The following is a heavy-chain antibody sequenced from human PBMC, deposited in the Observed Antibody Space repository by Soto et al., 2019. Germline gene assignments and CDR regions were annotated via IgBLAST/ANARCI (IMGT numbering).Heavy chain of an antibody. D-gene: IGHD3-16*01. J-gene: IGHJ6*02. V-gene: IGHV1-69*08. Sequence: QVQLVQSGAEVKKPGSSVRVSCKASGTIFSSYTISWVRQAPGQGLEWMGRIIPILGETNSAQKFQGRVTLTADKSTNTAYMQLNSLRVEETAVYYCARGLGGRMDDWGQGTTVTVSS. CDR2: IIPILGET. CDR3: ARGLGGRMDD. CDR1: GTIFSSYT.